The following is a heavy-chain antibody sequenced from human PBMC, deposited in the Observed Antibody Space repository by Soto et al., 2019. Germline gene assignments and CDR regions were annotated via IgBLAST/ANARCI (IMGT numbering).Heavy chain of an antibody. J-gene: IGHJ6*02. CDR2: IIPIFGTA. V-gene: IGHV1-69*12. CDR1: GGTFSSYA. CDR3: ASRPGGGSGGSCPYCYCGMDV. Sequence: QVQLVQSGAEVKKPGSSVKVSCKASGGTFSSYAISWVRQAPGQGLEWMGGIIPIFGTANYAQKFQGRVTLTADESTRTAYMELSSLRAEDTAVYYWASRPGGGSGGSCPYCYCGMDVGGQGTRVTVSS. D-gene: IGHD2-15*01.